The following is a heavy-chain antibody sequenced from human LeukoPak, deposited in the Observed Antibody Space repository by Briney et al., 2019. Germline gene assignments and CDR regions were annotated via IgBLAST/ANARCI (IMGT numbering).Heavy chain of an antibody. CDR1: GESFSGYY. CDR2: INHSGST. V-gene: IGHV4-34*01. Sequence: PSETLSLTCAVYGESFSGYYWSCMRQPPGKGLEWSGEINHSGSTNYNPSLKSRVTISVVTTKIECSLKLISVTVADTAVYYCARDPHRMVRGVTSFDYGGQGTLVTVSS. J-gene: IGHJ4*02. CDR3: ARDPHRMVRGVTSFDY. D-gene: IGHD3-10*01.